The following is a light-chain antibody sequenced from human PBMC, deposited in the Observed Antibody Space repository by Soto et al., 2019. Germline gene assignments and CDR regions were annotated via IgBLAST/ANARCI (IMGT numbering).Light chain of an antibody. CDR2: EVN. CDR1: RSDIGDSNF. V-gene: IGLV2-14*01. CDR3: SSYTSGSTLPWV. J-gene: IGLJ1*01. Sequence: QSVLTQPASVSGSPGQSVTISCTGPRSDIGDSNFISWYQHSPGKAPRLLIYEVNNRPSGVSRRFSGSKAGNTASLTISGLLDDDEADYYCSSYTSGSTLPWVFGTGTKVTVL.